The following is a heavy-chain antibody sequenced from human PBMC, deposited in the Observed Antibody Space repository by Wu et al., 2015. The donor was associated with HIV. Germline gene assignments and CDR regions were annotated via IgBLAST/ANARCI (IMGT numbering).Heavy chain of an antibody. CDR3: ARDATPITTEFDY. V-gene: IGHV1-2*02. CDR2: INPSGGAT. Sequence: QVQLVQSGAEVKKPGASVKVSCKASGYTFSNYYIHWVRQAPGHGLEWMAWINPSGGATIYAESFQGRVTITRDTSLKTVYMELSSLTSGDTAIYYCARDATPITTEFDYWGQGTLITVSS. J-gene: IGHJ4*02. D-gene: IGHD4-11*01. CDR1: GYTFSNYY.